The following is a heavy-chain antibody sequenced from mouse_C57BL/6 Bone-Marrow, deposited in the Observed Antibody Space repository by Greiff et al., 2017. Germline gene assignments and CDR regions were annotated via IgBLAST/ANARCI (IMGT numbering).Heavy chain of an antibody. V-gene: IGHV1-81*01. D-gene: IGHD2-4*01. CDR1: GYTFTSYG. J-gene: IGHJ3*01. CDR3: ARGGYDYDGFAY. Sequence: QVQLQQSGAELARPGASVKLSCKASGYTFTSYGISWVQQRTGQGLEWIGEIYPGSGNTYYNEKFKGKATLTTDKASSTAYMELRSLTSEDSAVYYCARGGYDYDGFAYWGQGTLVTVSA. CDR2: IYPGSGNT.